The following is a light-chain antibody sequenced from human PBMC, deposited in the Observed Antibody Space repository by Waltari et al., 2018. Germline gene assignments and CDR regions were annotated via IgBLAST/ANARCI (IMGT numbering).Light chain of an antibody. Sequence: QSVLTQPPSASGTPGQRVTISCSGSSSNIGSNYVYWYQQLPGTAPKLLSYRNNQRPSGVPDRFSGSKSGTSASLAISGLRSEDEADDYCAAWDDSLSGYVFGTGTKVTVL. CDR3: AAWDDSLSGYV. V-gene: IGLV1-47*01. CDR2: RNN. J-gene: IGLJ1*01. CDR1: SSNIGSNY.